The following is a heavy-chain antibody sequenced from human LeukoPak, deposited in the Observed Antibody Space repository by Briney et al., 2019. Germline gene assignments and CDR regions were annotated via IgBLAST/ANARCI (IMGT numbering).Heavy chain of an antibody. J-gene: IGHJ2*01. Sequence: PSETLSLTCAVYGGSFSGYYWSWIRQPPGQGREWIGEINHSGSTNYNPSLKSRVTISVDTSKNQFSLKLSSVTAADTAVYYCARVEVAGTFWYFDLWGRGTLVTVSS. CDR2: INHSGST. V-gene: IGHV4-34*01. CDR1: GGSFSGYY. CDR3: ARVEVAGTFWYFDL. D-gene: IGHD6-19*01.